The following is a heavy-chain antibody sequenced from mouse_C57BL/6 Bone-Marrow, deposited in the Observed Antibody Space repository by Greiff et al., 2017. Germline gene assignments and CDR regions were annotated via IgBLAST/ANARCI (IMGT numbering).Heavy chain of an antibody. CDR1: GYAFSSYW. J-gene: IGHJ4*01. CDR3: GRGRVATDAMDY. V-gene: IGHV1-80*01. Sequence: VKVVESGAELVKPGASVKISCKASGYAFSSYWMNWVKQRPGKGLEWIGQIYPGDGDTNYNGKFKGKATLTADKSSSTAYMQLSSLTSEDSAVYCCGRGRVATDAMDYWGQGTSVTVSS. CDR2: IYPGDGDT. D-gene: IGHD1-1*01.